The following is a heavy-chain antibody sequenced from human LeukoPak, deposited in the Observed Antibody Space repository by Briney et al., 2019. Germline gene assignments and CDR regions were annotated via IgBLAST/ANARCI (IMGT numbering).Heavy chain of an antibody. CDR3: ARLYCSGGSCYPGQFDY. Sequence: GGSLRLSCAASGFTFSSYWMSWVRQAPGKGLEWVANIKQDGNEKYYVDSVKGRFTISRDNAKNSLYLQMNSLRAEDTAVYYCARLYCSGGSCYPGQFDYWGQGTLVTVSS. CDR2: IKQDGNEK. V-gene: IGHV3-7*01. CDR1: GFTFSSYW. D-gene: IGHD2-15*01. J-gene: IGHJ4*02.